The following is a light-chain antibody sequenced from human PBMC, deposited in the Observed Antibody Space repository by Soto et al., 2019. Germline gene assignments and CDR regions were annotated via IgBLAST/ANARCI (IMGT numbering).Light chain of an antibody. CDR1: SSDVGGYNY. Sequence: QSALTQPASVSGSPGQSITISCTGTSSDVGGYNYVSWYQQHPGKAPKLMIYEVSYRPTGVSNRFSGSKSGNTASLTISGLQGEDEADYYCSSYTTSSSRVVFGGGTKLTVL. J-gene: IGLJ2*01. V-gene: IGLV2-14*01. CDR3: SSYTTSSSRVV. CDR2: EVS.